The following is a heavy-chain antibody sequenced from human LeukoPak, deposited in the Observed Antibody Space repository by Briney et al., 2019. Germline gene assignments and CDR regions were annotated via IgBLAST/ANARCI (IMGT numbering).Heavy chain of an antibody. Sequence: SETLSLTCTVSGGSISGYYWSWIRQPAGKGLEWIGRIYSSGSTNYNPSLKSRVTMSIDTSKNQFSLKLSSVTAADTAFYYCARDTKFSPWGQGTLVTASS. J-gene: IGHJ5*02. CDR1: GGSISGYY. D-gene: IGHD3-3*01. CDR3: ARDTKFSP. CDR2: IYSSGST. V-gene: IGHV4-4*07.